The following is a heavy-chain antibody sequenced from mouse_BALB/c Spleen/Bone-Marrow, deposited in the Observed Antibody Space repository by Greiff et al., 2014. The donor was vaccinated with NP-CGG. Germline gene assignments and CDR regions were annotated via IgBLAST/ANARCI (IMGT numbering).Heavy chain of an antibody. V-gene: IGHV14-3*02. Sequence: VQLQQPGSELVKPGASVKLSCAASGFNIKDTYMHWVKQRPEQGLEWIGRIDPANGDTKYDPKFQGKATITADTSSNTAYLQHSSLTSEDTAVYYCTRPSFYYGSSYWYFDVWGAGTTVTVSS. J-gene: IGHJ1*01. D-gene: IGHD1-1*01. CDR1: GFNIKDTY. CDR3: TRPSFYYGSSYWYFDV. CDR2: IDPANGDT.